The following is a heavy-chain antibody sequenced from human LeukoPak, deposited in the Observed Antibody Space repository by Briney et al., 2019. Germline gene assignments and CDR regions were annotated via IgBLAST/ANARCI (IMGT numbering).Heavy chain of an antibody. V-gene: IGHV3-48*03. CDR3: ARYCSSTSCYRGLGY. D-gene: IGHD2-2*02. CDR2: ISSSGSTI. Sequence: GGSLRLSCAASGFTFSSYEMNWVRQAPGKGLEWVSYISSSGSTIYYADSVKGRFTISRDNAKTSLYLKMNSLRAEDTAVYYCARYCSSTSCYRGLGYWGQGTLVTVSS. CDR1: GFTFSSYE. J-gene: IGHJ4*02.